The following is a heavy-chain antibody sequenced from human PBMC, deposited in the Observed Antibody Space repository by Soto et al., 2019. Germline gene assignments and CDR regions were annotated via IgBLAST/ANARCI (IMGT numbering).Heavy chain of an antibody. D-gene: IGHD5-18*01. V-gene: IGHV3-23*01. CDR2: ISGSGGST. Sequence: GGSLRLSCAASGFTFSSYAMSWVRRAPGKGLEWVSAISGSGGSTYYADSVKGRFTISRDNSKNTLYLQMNSLRAEDTAVYYCAKDASGYSYGRVDYWGQGTLVTVSS. CDR3: AKDASGYSYGRVDY. CDR1: GFTFSSYA. J-gene: IGHJ4*02.